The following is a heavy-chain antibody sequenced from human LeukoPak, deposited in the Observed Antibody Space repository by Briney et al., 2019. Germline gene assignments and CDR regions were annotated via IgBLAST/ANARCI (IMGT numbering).Heavy chain of an antibody. Sequence: GGSLRLSCAASGFTFSSYAMSWVRQAPGEGLEWVSAISGSGGSTYYADSVKGRFAISRDNSKNTLYLQMNSLRAEDTAVYYCAKGPPRTYYFDYWGQGTLVTVSS. CDR2: ISGSGGST. CDR1: GFTFSSYA. J-gene: IGHJ4*02. V-gene: IGHV3-23*01. D-gene: IGHD2-2*01. CDR3: AKGPPRTYYFDY.